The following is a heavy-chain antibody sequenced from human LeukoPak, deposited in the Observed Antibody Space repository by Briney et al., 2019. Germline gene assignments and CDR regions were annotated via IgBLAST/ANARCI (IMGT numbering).Heavy chain of an antibody. CDR1: GYSISSGYY. CDR3: ATFSARFPPPGP. CDR2: IYHSGST. V-gene: IGHV4-38-2*01. Sequence: SETLSLTCAVSGYSISSGYYWGWIRQPPGKGLEWIGSIYHSGSTYYNPSLKSRVTISVDTSKNQFSLKLSSVTAADTAVYYCATFSARFPPPGPWGQGTLVTVSS. J-gene: IGHJ5*02. D-gene: IGHD3-3*01.